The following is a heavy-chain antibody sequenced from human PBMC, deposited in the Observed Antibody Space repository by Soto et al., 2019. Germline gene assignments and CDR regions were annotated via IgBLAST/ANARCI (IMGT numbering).Heavy chain of an antibody. CDR2: INPSGGST. V-gene: IGHV1-46*01. Sequence: ASVKVSCKASGYTFTSYYMHWVRQAPGQGLEWMGIINPSGGSTSYAQKFQGRVTMTRDASTSTVYMELSSLRSEDTAVYYCARDIAADGKSRDYYYGMDVWVQGNKVSVSS. D-gene: IGHD6-13*01. CDR3: ARDIAADGKSRDYYYGMDV. J-gene: IGHJ6*01. CDR1: GYTFTSYY.